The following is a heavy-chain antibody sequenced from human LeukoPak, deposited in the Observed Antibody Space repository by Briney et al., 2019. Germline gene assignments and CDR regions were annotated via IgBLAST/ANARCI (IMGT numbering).Heavy chain of an antibody. CDR1: GGSFSGYY. D-gene: IGHD2-2*02. Sequence: SETLSLTCAVYGGSFSGYYWSWIRQPPGKGLEWIGEINHSGSTNYNPSLKSRVTISVDTSKNQFSLKLSSVTAADTAVYYCARHAVDCSSTSCYKYYFDYWGQGTLVTVSS. J-gene: IGHJ4*02. V-gene: IGHV4-34*01. CDR3: ARHAVDCSSTSCYKYYFDY. CDR2: INHSGST.